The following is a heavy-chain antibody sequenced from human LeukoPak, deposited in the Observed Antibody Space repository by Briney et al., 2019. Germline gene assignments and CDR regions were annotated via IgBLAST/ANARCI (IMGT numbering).Heavy chain of an antibody. Sequence: NPSETLSLTCTVSGGSISSSSYYWGWIRQPPGKGLERIGSIYYSGSTYYNSSLKSRVTISIDTSKNQVSLKMSSVTAADTAVYYCAKSGGYGLIDYWGQGTLVTVSS. V-gene: IGHV4-39*01. CDR1: GGSISSSSYY. CDR2: IYYSGST. CDR3: AKSGGYGLIDY. D-gene: IGHD6-25*01. J-gene: IGHJ4*01.